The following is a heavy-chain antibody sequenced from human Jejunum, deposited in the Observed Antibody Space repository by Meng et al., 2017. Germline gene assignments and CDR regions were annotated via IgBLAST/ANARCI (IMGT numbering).Heavy chain of an antibody. Sequence: VQLGESWGGLVQPGGSLRLSCSASGFTLSDHYMDWARQAPGKGLEWVGRSKNKDSGYITEYAASVKGRFTISRDDSKSSLDLQMYSLKPEDTAVYYCAVWISGRGHWGQGTLVTVSS. D-gene: IGHD5-12*01. CDR3: AVWISGRGH. CDR2: SKNKDSGYIT. CDR1: GFTLSDHY. V-gene: IGHV3-72*01. J-gene: IGHJ1*01.